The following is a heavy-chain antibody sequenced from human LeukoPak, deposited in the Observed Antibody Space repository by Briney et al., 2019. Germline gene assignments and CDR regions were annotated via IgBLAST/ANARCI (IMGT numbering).Heavy chain of an antibody. CDR3: AKGLAAADYLFDY. J-gene: IGHJ4*02. Sequence: GGSLRLSCAASGFTFRNYAMSWVRQAPGKGLEWVSVISGSADSAYHADSVKGRFTISRDNSKNTLYLQMNGLRAEDTAVYYCAKGLAAADYLFDYWGQGTLVTVSS. CDR2: ISGSADSA. CDR1: GFTFRNYA. D-gene: IGHD6-13*01. V-gene: IGHV3-23*01.